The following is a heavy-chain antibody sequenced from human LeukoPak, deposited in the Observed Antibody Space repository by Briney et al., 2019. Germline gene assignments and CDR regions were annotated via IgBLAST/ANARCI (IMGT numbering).Heavy chain of an antibody. V-gene: IGHV3-43*01. Sequence: GGSLRLSCAASGFTFDDYTMHWVRQAPGKGLEWVSLISWDGGSTYYADSVKGRFTISRDNSKNSLYLQMNSLRTEDTALYYCAREVDDSSGYQNGGIDYWGQGTLVTVSS. J-gene: IGHJ4*02. CDR1: GFTFDDYT. D-gene: IGHD3-22*01. CDR2: ISWDGGST. CDR3: AREVDDSSGYQNGGIDY.